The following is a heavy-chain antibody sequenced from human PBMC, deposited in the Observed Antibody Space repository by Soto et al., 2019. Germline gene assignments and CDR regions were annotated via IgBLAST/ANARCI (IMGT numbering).Heavy chain of an antibody. CDR2: FDPEDGET. J-gene: IGHJ3*02. CDR3: ATYLYWNSRRAAFDI. Sequence: ASVKVSCKVSGYTLTELSMHWVRQAPGKGLEWMGGFDPEDGETIYAQKFQGRVTMTEDTSTDTAYMELSSLRSEDTAVYYCATYLYWNSRRAAFDIWGQGTMVTVSS. V-gene: IGHV1-24*01. CDR1: GYTLTELS. D-gene: IGHD1-7*01.